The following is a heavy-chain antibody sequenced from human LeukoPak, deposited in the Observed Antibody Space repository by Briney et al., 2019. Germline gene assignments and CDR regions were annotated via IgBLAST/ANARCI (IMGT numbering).Heavy chain of an antibody. CDR3: SRSPIIEYCSSTSCYDLDY. CDR1: GFTFGDYA. CDR2: IRSKAYGGTT. D-gene: IGHD2-2*01. V-gene: IGHV3-49*04. J-gene: IGHJ4*02. Sequence: PGRSLRLSCTASGFTFGDYAISWVRQAPGKGLEWVGFIRSKAYGGTTEYAASVKGRFTISRDDSKSIAYLQMNSLKTEDTAVYYCSRSPIIEYCSSTSCYDLDYWGQGTLVTVSS.